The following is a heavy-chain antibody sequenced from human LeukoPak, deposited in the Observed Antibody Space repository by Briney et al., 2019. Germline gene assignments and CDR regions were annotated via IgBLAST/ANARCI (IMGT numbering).Heavy chain of an antibody. J-gene: IGHJ4*02. CDR1: GGSVSSSIYY. CDR2: IYYSGST. V-gene: IGHV4-39*01. D-gene: IGHD3-9*01. CDR3: ASRNDILTGYVFDF. Sequence: PSETLSLTCTVSGGSVSSSIYYWGWIRQPPGKGLEWIGSIYYSGSTSYNPSLKSRVTISVDTSKNQFSLKLTSVTAADTAVYYCASRNDILTGYVFDFWGQGTWSPSPQ.